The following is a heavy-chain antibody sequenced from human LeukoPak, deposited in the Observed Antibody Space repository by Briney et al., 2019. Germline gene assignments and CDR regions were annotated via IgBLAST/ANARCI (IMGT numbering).Heavy chain of an antibody. D-gene: IGHD1-26*01. CDR1: GYSFSDGYY. CDR3: VRLWGATPFDY. CDR2: IYHSGST. V-gene: IGHV4-38-2*02. J-gene: IGHJ4*02. Sequence: SETLSLTCTVSGYSFSDGYYWGWVRQPPGKGLEWIGHIYHSGSTYYHPSLKSRVTISVDTFKSQFSLKITSVTPADTAVYYCVRLWGATPFDYWGQGTLVTVSS.